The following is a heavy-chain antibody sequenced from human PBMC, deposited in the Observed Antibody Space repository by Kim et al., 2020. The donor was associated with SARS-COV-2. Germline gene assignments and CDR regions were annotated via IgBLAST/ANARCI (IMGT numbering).Heavy chain of an antibody. Sequence: GGSLRLSCAASGFTFSSFGMNWVRQAPGKGLEWVSYIRSSSYSVYYADSVKGRFTISRDNAENSLYLQMNSLRDEDTAVYYCARNWDMDVWGQGTTVTVSS. CDR2: IRSSSYSV. CDR3: ARNWDMDV. D-gene: IGHD1-26*01. V-gene: IGHV3-48*02. CDR1: GFTFSSFG. J-gene: IGHJ6*02.